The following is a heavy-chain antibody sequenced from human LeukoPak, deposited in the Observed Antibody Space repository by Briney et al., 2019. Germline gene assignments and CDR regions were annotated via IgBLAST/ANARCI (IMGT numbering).Heavy chain of an antibody. Sequence: GGSLRLSCAASGFTFDDYAMHWVRQAPGKGLEWVSGISWNSGSIGYADSVKGRFTISRDNAKNSLYLQMNSLRAEDTALYYCAKDGRAQTTPFDYWGQGTLVTASS. CDR1: GFTFDDYA. J-gene: IGHJ4*02. CDR2: ISWNSGSI. V-gene: IGHV3-9*01. D-gene: IGHD1-1*01. CDR3: AKDGRAQTTPFDY.